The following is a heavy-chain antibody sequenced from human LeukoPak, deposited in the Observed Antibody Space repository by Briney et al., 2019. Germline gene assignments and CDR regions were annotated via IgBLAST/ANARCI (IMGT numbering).Heavy chain of an antibody. J-gene: IGHJ4*02. V-gene: IGHV4-31*03. Sequence: SSETLSLTCNVSGGSISSGGYYWSWIRQHPGKGLEWIGYIYYSGSTYYNPSLKSRVTISVDTSKNQFSLKLSSVTAADTAVYYCATQHIWSEVYWGQGTLVTVSS. CDR2: IYYSGST. CDR1: GGSISSGGYY. D-gene: IGHD3-10*01. CDR3: ATQHIWSEVY.